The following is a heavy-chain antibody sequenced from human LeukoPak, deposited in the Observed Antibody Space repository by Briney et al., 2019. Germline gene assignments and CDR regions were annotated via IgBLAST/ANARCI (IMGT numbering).Heavy chain of an antibody. CDR3: ARYYSRGHSYGADY. CDR2: INPNSGGT. CDR1: GYTFTGYY. Sequence: GASVKVSCKPSGYTFTGYYIHWVRQAPGQGLEWMGRINPNSGGTNYAQKFQGRVTMTRDTSISTAYMELSRLRFDDTAVFYCARYYSRGHSYGADYWGQGTLVTASS. D-gene: IGHD5-18*01. V-gene: IGHV1-2*06. J-gene: IGHJ4*02.